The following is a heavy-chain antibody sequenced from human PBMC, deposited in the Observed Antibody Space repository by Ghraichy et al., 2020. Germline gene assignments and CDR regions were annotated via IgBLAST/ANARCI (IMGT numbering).Heavy chain of an antibody. CDR3: ARRYLAYAAAGLDFDY. Sequence: SETLSLTCTVSGGSISSSSYYWGWIRQPPGKGLEWIGSIYYSGSTYYNPSLKSRVTISVDTSKNQFSLKLSSVTAADTAVYYCARRYLAYAAAGLDFDYWGQGTLVTVSS. D-gene: IGHD6-13*01. CDR1: GGSISSSSYY. CDR2: IYYSGST. V-gene: IGHV4-39*01. J-gene: IGHJ4*02.